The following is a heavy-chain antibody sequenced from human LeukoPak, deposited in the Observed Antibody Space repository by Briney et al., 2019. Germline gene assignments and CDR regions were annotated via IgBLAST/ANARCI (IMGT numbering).Heavy chain of an antibody. CDR2: ISGSGGST. V-gene: IGHV3-23*01. Sequence: GGSLRLSCAASGFTFSSYAMSWVRQAPGKGLEWVSAISGSGGSTYYADSVKGRFTISRDNSKNTLYLQTNSLRAEDTAVYYCAKTDLVGYCSSTSCYLDYWGQGTLVTVSS. CDR1: GFTFSSYA. J-gene: IGHJ4*02. CDR3: AKTDLVGYCSSTSCYLDY. D-gene: IGHD2-2*01.